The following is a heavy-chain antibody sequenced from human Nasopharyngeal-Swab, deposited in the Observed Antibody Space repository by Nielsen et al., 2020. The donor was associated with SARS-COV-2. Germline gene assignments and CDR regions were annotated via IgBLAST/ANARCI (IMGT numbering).Heavy chain of an antibody. CDR1: GFTFSDYY. CDR2: ISSSGSTI. V-gene: IGHV3-11*01. Sequence: GGSLRLSCAASGFTFSDYYMSWIRQAPGKGLEWVSYISSSGSTISYADSVKGRFTISRDNAKNSPYLQMNSLRAEDTAVYYCARDGKVGSSYDYWGQGTLVTVSS. J-gene: IGHJ4*02. D-gene: IGHD6-13*01. CDR3: ARDGKVGSSYDY.